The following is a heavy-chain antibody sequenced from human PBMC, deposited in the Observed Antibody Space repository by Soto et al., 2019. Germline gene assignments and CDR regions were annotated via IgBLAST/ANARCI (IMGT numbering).Heavy chain of an antibody. CDR1: GLPFSSCS. CDR3: AKDLRGPQAGTWYFDL. CDR2: IVASGITT. D-gene: IGHD6-13*01. V-gene: IGHV3-23*01. J-gene: IGHJ2*01. Sequence: EVQLLESGGGLVQPGGSLRLACATSGLPFSSCSMGWVRQAPGKGLEWVSSIVASGITTYYADSVKGRFTISRDNSKNTLYLQMSRLRAEDTAVYYCAKDLRGPQAGTWYFDLWGRGTLVSVSS.